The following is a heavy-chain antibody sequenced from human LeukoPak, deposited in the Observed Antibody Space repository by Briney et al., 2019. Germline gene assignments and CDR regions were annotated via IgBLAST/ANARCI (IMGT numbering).Heavy chain of an antibody. CDR2: INPNSGGT. D-gene: IGHD3-22*01. V-gene: IGHV1-69*13. Sequence: GASAKVSCKASGGTFSSYAISWVRQAPGQGLEWMGRINPNSGGTNYAQKFQGRVTITADESTSTAYMELSSLRSEDTAVYYCAAYDRVTCDAFDIWGQGTMVTVSS. CDR3: AAYDRVTCDAFDI. J-gene: IGHJ3*02. CDR1: GGTFSSYA.